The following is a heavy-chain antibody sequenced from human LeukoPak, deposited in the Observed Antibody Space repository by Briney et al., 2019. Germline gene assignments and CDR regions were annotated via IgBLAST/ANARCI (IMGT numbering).Heavy chain of an antibody. CDR3: AREILGGFNPGAY. D-gene: IGHD1-14*01. CDR1: LDSTTSNFW. CDR2: IHRSGSP. J-gene: IGHJ4*02. V-gene: IGHV4-4*02. Sequence: SETLSLTCTVSLDSTTSNFWSWVRQPPGKSLEWIGEIHRSGSPNYNPSLQSRVTISIDRSRNQIVLELSSVAAADTAVYYCAREILGGFNPGAYWGQGTLVTVSS.